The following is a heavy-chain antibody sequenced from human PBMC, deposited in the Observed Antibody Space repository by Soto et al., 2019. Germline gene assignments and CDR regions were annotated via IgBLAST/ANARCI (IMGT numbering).Heavy chain of an antibody. V-gene: IGHV5-51*01. Sequence: GESLKISCKGSGYSFTSYWIGWVRQMPGKGLEWMGIIYPGDSDTRYSPSFQGQVTISADKSISTAYLQWSSLKASDTAMYYCARHSVTGYYTRDWFDPWGQGTLVTVSS. D-gene: IGHD3-9*01. CDR2: IYPGDSDT. CDR3: ARHSVTGYYTRDWFDP. CDR1: GYSFTSYW. J-gene: IGHJ5*02.